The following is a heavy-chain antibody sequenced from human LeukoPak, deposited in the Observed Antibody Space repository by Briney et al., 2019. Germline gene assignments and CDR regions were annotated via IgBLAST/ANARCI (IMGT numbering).Heavy chain of an antibody. D-gene: IGHD2-15*01. CDR1: GFTFASYG. CDR3: VKDLPPGGIEYYLDD. Sequence: GGSLRLSCAASGFTFASYGMSWVRQPAGKGLEWVSAISGSGGSTHYEDSVKGRFTICRDNSKNTLNLQMDRLRADDTAVYYCVKDLPPGGIEYYLDDWGQGTLVTVSS. V-gene: IGHV3-23*01. CDR2: ISGSGGST. J-gene: IGHJ4*02.